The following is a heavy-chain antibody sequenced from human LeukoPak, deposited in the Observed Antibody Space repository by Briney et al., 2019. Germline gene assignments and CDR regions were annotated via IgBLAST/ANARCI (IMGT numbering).Heavy chain of an antibody. J-gene: IGHJ4*02. CDR3: TKDMGYFDY. V-gene: IGHV3-15*01. CDR2: FKSKSDGGTT. Sequence: WVRQAPGKGLEWVGRFKSKSDGGTTDYAAPVKGRFIVSRDDSKNMLYLEMNSLRADDTGVYFCTKDMGYFDYWGRGTLVTVSS.